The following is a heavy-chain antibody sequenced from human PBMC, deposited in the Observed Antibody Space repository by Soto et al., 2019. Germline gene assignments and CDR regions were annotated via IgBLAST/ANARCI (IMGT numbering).Heavy chain of an antibody. CDR2: TYPGDSDT. D-gene: IGHD3-3*01. CDR1: GYKVSTWHNFTSYW. CDR3: ARLGFNYDFLSGYYNVHHYYGIDV. Sequence: ESLKISCMGSGYKVSTWHNFTSYWIAWVRQMPGEGLEWMGITYPGDSDTRYSPSFQGQVTISADKSINSVYLQWSSLKASDTATYYCARLGFNYDFLSGYYNVHHYYGIDVWGQGTTVTVSS. J-gene: IGHJ6*02. V-gene: IGHV5-51*01.